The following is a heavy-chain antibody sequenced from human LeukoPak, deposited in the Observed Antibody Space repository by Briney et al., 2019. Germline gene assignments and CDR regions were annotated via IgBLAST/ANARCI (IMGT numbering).Heavy chain of an antibody. J-gene: IGHJ4*02. CDR1: GYSFTNYD. Sequence: ASVKVSCKASGYSFTNYDINWVRQATGQGLEWMGWMNPKSGDTGYSQKFQGRVFITRDTSINTAYMELSSLGSDDTAVYYCARGIEVIYWGQGTLVTVSS. V-gene: IGHV1-8*03. CDR3: ARGIEVIY. CDR2: MNPKSGDT.